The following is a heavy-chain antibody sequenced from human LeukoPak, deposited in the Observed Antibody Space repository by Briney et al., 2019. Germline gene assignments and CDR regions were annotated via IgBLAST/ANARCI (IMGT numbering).Heavy chain of an antibody. J-gene: IGHJ4*02. CDR2: IKQDGSEK. V-gene: IGHV3-7*01. Sequence: GRSLRLSCAASGFTFSSYGMHWVRQAPGKGLEWVANIKQDGSEKYYVDSVKGRFTISRDNAKNSLYLQMNSLRAEDTAVYYCATDLRLYFDYWGQGTLVTVSS. CDR3: ATDLRLYFDY. CDR1: GFTFSSYG. D-gene: IGHD4-17*01.